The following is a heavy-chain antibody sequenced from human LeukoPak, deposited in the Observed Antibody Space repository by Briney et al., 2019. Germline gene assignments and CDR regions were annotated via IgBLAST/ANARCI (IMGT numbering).Heavy chain of an antibody. D-gene: IGHD3-10*01. V-gene: IGHV4-31*03. CDR2: IYYSGST. CDR1: GGSISSGGYS. Sequence: SQTLSLTCTVSGGSISSGGYSWSWIRQHPGKGLEWIGYIYYSGSTYYNPSLKSRVTISVDTSKNQFSLKLSSVTAADTAVYYCARRYYGSGSYDYWGQGTLVTVSS. J-gene: IGHJ4*02. CDR3: ARRYYGSGSYDY.